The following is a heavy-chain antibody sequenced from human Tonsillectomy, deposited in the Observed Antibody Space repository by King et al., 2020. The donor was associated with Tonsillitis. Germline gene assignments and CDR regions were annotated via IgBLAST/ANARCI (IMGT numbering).Heavy chain of an antibody. J-gene: IGHJ5*02. CDR3: ARGDFDP. CDR2: INHSGST. CDR1: GGSFSAYY. Sequence: VQLQQWGAGLLKPSETLSLTCAVYGGSFSAYYWNWIRQPPGKGLEWIGEINHSGSTNYNPSLKSRVTISVDTSKNQFSLNLNSVTAADTAVYYCARGDFDPWGQGTLVTVSS. V-gene: IGHV4-34*01.